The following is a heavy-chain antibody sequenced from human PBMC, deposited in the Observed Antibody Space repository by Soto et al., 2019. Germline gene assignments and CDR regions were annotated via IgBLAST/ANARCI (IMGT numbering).Heavy chain of an antibody. CDR3: AREFPYFDWLLQGSSGMDV. Sequence: EVQLVESGGGLIRPGGSLRLSCAVSGFTVSSNYMSWVRQAPGKGLEWVSVIYSGGSTYYADSVKGRFTIPRDNCKNTLYLQMNILRAEDTAVYYCAREFPYFDWLLQGSSGMDVWGQGTTVTVSS. D-gene: IGHD3-9*01. CDR1: GFTVSSNY. CDR2: IYSGGST. V-gene: IGHV3-53*01. J-gene: IGHJ6*02.